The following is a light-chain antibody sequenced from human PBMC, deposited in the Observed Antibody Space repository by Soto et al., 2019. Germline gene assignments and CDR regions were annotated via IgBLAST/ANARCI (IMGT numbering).Light chain of an antibody. Sequence: DIQMTQSPSTLSASVGDRVTITCRASQSISLSLAWQQQKPGKAPKPLMYKASSLESGAPSRFSGSGSGTEFTLTISSLQPDDFATYYCQQYRYFPWTFGQGTKVEIK. J-gene: IGKJ1*01. CDR1: QSISLS. V-gene: IGKV1-5*03. CDR3: QQYRYFPWT. CDR2: KAS.